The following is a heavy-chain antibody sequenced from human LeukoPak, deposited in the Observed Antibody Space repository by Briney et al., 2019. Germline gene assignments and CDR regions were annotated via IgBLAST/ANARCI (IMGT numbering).Heavy chain of an antibody. CDR3: AKDPGYYYDSSGQFHY. Sequence: GRSLRLSCAASGFTFDDYAMHWVRQAPGKGLEWVSGINWNSGSIGYADSVKGRFTISRDNAKNSLYLQMNSLTIEDTALYFCAKDPGYYYDSSGQFHYWGQGTLVTVSS. V-gene: IGHV3-9*01. CDR1: GFTFDDYA. CDR2: INWNSGSI. J-gene: IGHJ4*02. D-gene: IGHD3-22*01.